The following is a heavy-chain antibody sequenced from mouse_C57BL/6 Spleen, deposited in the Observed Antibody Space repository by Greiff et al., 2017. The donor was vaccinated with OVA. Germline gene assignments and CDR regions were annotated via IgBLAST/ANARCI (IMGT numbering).Heavy chain of an antibody. J-gene: IGHJ4*01. CDR2: IYPGSGST. V-gene: IGHV1-55*01. Sequence: VQLQQPGAELVKPGASVKMSCKASGYTFPSYWITWVKQRPGQGLEWIGDIYPGSGSTNYNEKFKSKATLTVDTSSSTAYMQLSSLTSEDSAVYYCARRATTVVATQGYYAMDYWGQGTSVTVSS. D-gene: IGHD1-1*01. CDR1: GYTFPSYW. CDR3: ARRATTVVATQGYYAMDY.